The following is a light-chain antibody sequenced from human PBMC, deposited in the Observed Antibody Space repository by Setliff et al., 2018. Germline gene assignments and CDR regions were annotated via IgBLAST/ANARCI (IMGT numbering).Light chain of an antibody. V-gene: IGLV2-23*02. CDR1: NSDVGSYNH. CDR3: SSYVGSSTPHV. Sequence: QSALTQPASVSGFLGQSITISCTGTNSDVGSYNHFSWYQQHTGKAPKLMIYEVTMRPSGISNRFSGSKSGNAASLTISGLQAEDEAEYYCSSYVGSSTPHVFGTGTKVTV. CDR2: EVT. J-gene: IGLJ1*01.